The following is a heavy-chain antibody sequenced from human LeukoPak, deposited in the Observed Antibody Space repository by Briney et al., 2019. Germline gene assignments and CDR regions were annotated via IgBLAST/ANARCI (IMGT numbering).Heavy chain of an antibody. V-gene: IGHV3-20*01. Sequence: PGGSLRLSCAGSGFTFDDYGMSWVRQAPGKGLEWVSGINWNGGSTGYADSVKGRFTISRDNAKNSLYLQMNSLRAEDTALYHCARVKGYYGSGSPGAYYYGMDVWGQGTTVTVSS. CDR1: GFTFDDYG. J-gene: IGHJ6*02. CDR2: INWNGGST. D-gene: IGHD3-10*01. CDR3: ARVKGYYGSGSPGAYYYGMDV.